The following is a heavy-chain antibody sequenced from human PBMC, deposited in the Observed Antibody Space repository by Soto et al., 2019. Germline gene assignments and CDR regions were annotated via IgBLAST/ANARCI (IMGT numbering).Heavy chain of an antibody. V-gene: IGHV1-46*01. CDR3: ARALGSSGYYLNDAFDI. D-gene: IGHD3-22*01. CDR1: GYTFTSYY. CDR2: INPSGGST. Sequence: ASVKVSCKASGYTFTSYYMHWVRQAPGQGLEWMGIINPSGGSTSYAQKFQGRVTMTRDTSTSTVYMELSSLRSEDTAVYYCARALGSSGYYLNDAFDIWGQGTMVTVSS. J-gene: IGHJ3*02.